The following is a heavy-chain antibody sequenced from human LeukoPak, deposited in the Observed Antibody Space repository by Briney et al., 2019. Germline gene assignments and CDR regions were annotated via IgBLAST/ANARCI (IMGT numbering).Heavy chain of an antibody. V-gene: IGHV3-9*01. D-gene: IGHD2-2*01. CDR3: AKGPSLDCSSTSCYSYYYYMDV. Sequence: GGSLRLSCAASGFTFDDYAMHWVRQAPGKGLEWVSGISWNSGSIGYADSVKGRFTIPRDNAKNSLYLQMNSLRAEDTALYYCAKGPSLDCSSTSCYSYYYYMDVWGKGTTVTVSS. CDR1: GFTFDDYA. CDR2: ISWNSGSI. J-gene: IGHJ6*03.